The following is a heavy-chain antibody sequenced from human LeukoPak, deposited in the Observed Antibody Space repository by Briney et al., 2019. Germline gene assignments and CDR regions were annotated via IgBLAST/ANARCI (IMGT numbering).Heavy chain of an antibody. D-gene: IGHD2-2*01. Sequence: GASVKVSCKASGYTFTGYYMHWVRQAPGQGLEWMGWMNPNSGNTGYAQKFQGRVTMTRNTSISTAYMELSSLRSEDTAVYYCARGLYCSSTSCYRFDYWGQGTLVTVSS. CDR2: MNPNSGNT. CDR1: GYTFTGYY. CDR3: ARGLYCSSTSCYRFDY. V-gene: IGHV1-8*02. J-gene: IGHJ4*02.